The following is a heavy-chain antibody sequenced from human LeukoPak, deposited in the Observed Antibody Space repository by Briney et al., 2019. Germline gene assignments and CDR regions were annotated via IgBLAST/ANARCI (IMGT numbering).Heavy chain of an antibody. V-gene: IGHV3-30-3*01. CDR1: GFTFSSYA. CDR3: ARDLDYYDSSGYTDY. J-gene: IGHJ4*02. CDR2: ISYDGSNK. Sequence: GRSLRLSCAASGFTFSSYAMHRVRQAPGKGLEWVAVISYDGSNKYYADSVKGRFTISRDNSKNTLYLQMNSLRAEDTAVYYCARDLDYYDSSGYTDYWGQGTLVTVSS. D-gene: IGHD3-22*01.